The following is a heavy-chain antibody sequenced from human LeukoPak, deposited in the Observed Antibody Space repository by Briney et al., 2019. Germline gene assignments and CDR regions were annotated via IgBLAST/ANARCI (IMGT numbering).Heavy chain of an antibody. D-gene: IGHD6-13*01. CDR2: TNHSGST. V-gene: IGHV4-34*01. Sequence: SETLSLTCAVYGGSFSGYSWRWIRQPPGKGLEWIGETNHSGSTHYNPSLKSRVTISVDTSKNQFSLKLSSVTAADTAVYYCARDPGYSSSWYYSPLGDYWGQGALVTVSS. CDR3: ARDPGYSSSWYYSPLGDY. J-gene: IGHJ4*02. CDR1: GGSFSGYS.